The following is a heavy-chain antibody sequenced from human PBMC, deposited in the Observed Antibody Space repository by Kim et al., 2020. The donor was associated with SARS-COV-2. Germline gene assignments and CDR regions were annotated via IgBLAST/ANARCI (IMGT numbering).Heavy chain of an antibody. CDR3: ARRPGTAAAGTVHFDP. CDR1: GFSFGIYA. J-gene: IGHJ5*02. CDR2: IGGLDGGI. D-gene: IGHD6-13*01. Sequence: GGSLRLSCAASGFSFGIYAMSWVRQAPGKGLEWVSTIGGLDGGIFHADSVKGRFTISRDNSKNTLYLQMTNLKTEDTATYYCARRPGTAAAGTVHFDPWGRGTLVTVSS. V-gene: IGHV3-23*01.